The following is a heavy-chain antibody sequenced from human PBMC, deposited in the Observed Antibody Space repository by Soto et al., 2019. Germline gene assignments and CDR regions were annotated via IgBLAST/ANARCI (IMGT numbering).Heavy chain of an antibody. J-gene: IGHJ6*02. D-gene: IGHD6-13*01. Sequence: EVQLVESGGGLVQPGGSLRLSCAASGFTVYSNFMSWVRQAPGKGLEWVSVIYSGGSTYYADSVKGRFTISRDKSKNTLYLQMNSLRAEDTAVYYCAKMIAATVTIYYGMDVWGQGTTVTVSS. CDR2: IYSGGST. CDR1: GFTVYSNF. V-gene: IGHV3-66*01. CDR3: AKMIAATVTIYYGMDV.